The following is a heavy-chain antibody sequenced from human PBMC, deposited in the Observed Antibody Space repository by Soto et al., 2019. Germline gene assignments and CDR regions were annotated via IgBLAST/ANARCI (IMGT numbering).Heavy chain of an antibody. CDR3: ARSGLEPRKYYYCMDV. CDR1: GYTFPGYY. J-gene: IGHJ6*02. Sequence: ASVKVSCKASGYTFPGYYMHWVRQAPGQGLEWMGWINPNSGGTNYAQKFQGRVTITRETSISTAYMELSRLRSDATAVYYCARSGLEPRKYYYCMDVWGQGTTVTVSS. V-gene: IGHV1-2*02. D-gene: IGHD1-1*01. CDR2: INPNSGGT.